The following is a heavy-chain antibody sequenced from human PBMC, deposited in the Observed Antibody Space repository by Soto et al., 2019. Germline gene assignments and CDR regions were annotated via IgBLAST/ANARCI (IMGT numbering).Heavy chain of an antibody. Sequence: PSQTLSLTCAISGDSVSSNSAAWNWIRQSPSRGLVWLGRTYYRSKWYNDYAVSVKSRITINPDTSKNQFSLQLNSVTPEDTAVYYCAIARTPYYDFWSGPDYYFDYWGQGNLVTVYS. CDR1: GDSVSSNSAA. CDR2: TYYRSKWYN. J-gene: IGHJ4*02. V-gene: IGHV6-1*01. D-gene: IGHD3-3*01. CDR3: AIARTPYYDFWSGPDYYFDY.